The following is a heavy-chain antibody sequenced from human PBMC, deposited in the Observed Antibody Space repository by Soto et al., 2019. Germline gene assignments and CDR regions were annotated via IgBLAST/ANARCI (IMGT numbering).Heavy chain of an antibody. Sequence: PGGSLRLSCAASGFTFSSYAMSWVRQAPGKGLEWVSAISGSGGSTYYADSVKGRFTISRDNSKNTLYLQMNSLRAEDTAVYYCASSMVRGVIITRRVLPPGFRWGQGTLVTVSS. CDR1: GFTFSSYA. CDR2: ISGSGGST. J-gene: IGHJ4*02. CDR3: ASSMVRGVIITRRVLPPGFR. D-gene: IGHD3-10*01. V-gene: IGHV3-23*01.